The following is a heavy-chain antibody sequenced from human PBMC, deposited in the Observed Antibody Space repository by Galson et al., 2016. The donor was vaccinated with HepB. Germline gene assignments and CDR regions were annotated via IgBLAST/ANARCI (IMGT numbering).Heavy chain of an antibody. CDR2: ITWDGGAT. D-gene: IGHD6-13*01. Sequence: SLRLSCAASGFTFSDYTMHWVRQAPGKALEWVSLITWDGGATHYADSVKGRFTVSSDNSRYSLYRHMNSLTTEDTALYYCAKDPGIAVAGTVTYFDSWGQGALVTVSP. J-gene: IGHJ4*02. V-gene: IGHV3-43*01. CDR1: GFTFSDYT. CDR3: AKDPGIAVAGTVTYFDS.